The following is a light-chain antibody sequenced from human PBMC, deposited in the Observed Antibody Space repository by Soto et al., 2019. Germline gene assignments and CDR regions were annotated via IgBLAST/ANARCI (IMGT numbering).Light chain of an antibody. V-gene: IGKV3-20*01. CDR2: DAS. J-gene: IGKJ4*01. CDR3: QQYASSPLT. Sequence: EIEWTQSPGTLSLSPGERATLSCRASQSVSSSYLAWYQQKPGQAPRLLIYDASSSATGIPDRFSGSGSGTDFTLTISRLQPEDFAVYYCQQYASSPLTFGGGTKVELK. CDR1: QSVSSSY.